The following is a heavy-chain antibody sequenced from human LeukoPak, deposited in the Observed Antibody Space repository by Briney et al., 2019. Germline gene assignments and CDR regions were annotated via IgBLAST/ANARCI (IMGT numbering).Heavy chain of an antibody. V-gene: IGHV3-48*04. CDR2: ISSSSSTI. J-gene: IGHJ4*02. D-gene: IGHD3-16*01. CDR1: GFTFSSYS. CDR3: ARAALRSWGARALDFDY. Sequence: GGSLRLSCAASGFTFSSYSMNWVRQAPGKGLEWVSYISSSSSTIYYADSVKGRFTISRDNAKNSLYLQMNSLRAEDTAVYYCARAALRSWGARALDFDYWGQGTLVTVSS.